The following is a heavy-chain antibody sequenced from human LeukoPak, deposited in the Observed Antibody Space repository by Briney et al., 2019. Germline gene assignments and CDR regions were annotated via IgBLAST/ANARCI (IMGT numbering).Heavy chain of an antibody. Sequence: AASVKVSCKASGYTFTGNHMHWVRQAPGQGLEWMGWINPNSGGTNYAQKFQGRVTMTRDTSISTAYMELSRLRSDDTAVYHCARDLAMVRGSPSIWFDPWGQGTLVTVSS. D-gene: IGHD3-10*01. J-gene: IGHJ5*02. CDR1: GYTFTGNH. V-gene: IGHV1-2*02. CDR2: INPNSGGT. CDR3: ARDLAMVRGSPSIWFDP.